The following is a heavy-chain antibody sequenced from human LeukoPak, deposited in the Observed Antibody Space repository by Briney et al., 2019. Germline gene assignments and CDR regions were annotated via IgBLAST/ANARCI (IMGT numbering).Heavy chain of an antibody. CDR2: INPSGGST. J-gene: IGHJ6*02. Sequence: ASVKVSCKASGYTFTSYYMHWVRQAPGQGLEWMGIINPSGGSTSYAQKLQGRVTMTTDTSTSTAYMELRSLRSDDTAVYYCAREAEKVVPAARAYYYYGMDVWGQGTTVTVSS. CDR1: GYTFTSYY. CDR3: AREAEKVVPAARAYYYYGMDV. D-gene: IGHD2-2*01. V-gene: IGHV1-46*01.